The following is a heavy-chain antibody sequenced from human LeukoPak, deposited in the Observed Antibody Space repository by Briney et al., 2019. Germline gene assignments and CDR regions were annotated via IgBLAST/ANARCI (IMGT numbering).Heavy chain of an antibody. V-gene: IGHV3-66*01. Sequence: ETLSLTCTVSGASISSYYWSCVRQTPGEGQGWVSVIYSGGSTYYADSVKGRFTISRDNSKNTLYLQMNSLSAEDTAVYYCASDGALVVPAAISGTYYYYGMDVWGQGTTVTVSS. D-gene: IGHD2-2*02. J-gene: IGHJ6*02. CDR2: IYSGGST. CDR3: ASDGALVVPAAISGTYYYYGMDV. CDR1: GASISSYY.